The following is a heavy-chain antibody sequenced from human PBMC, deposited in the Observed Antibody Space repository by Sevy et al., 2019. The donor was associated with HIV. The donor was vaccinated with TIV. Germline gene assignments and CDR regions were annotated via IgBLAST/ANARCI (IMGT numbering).Heavy chain of an antibody. CDR3: ARGQNTTIGFDY. J-gene: IGHJ4*02. V-gene: IGHV4-31*03. Sequence: SETLSLTCTVSGDSISSSGYYWSWIRQHPGEGLEWIGYILYSGNPYYNPSLKSRLIISLDTSKNQFSLKLSSVTAADTAVYYCARGQNTTIGFDYWGQGTLVTVSS. D-gene: IGHD1-1*01. CDR1: GDSISSSGYY. CDR2: ILYSGNP.